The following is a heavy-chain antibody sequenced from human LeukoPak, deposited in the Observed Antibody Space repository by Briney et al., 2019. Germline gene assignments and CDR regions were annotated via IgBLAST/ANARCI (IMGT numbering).Heavy chain of an antibody. CDR3: ARDPRWLTPDCTSTSCYENYFDP. CDR2: IYHSGSA. D-gene: IGHD2-2*01. J-gene: IGHJ5*02. V-gene: IGHV4-38-2*02. Sequence: SETLSLTCGVSGYSISSGYQWAWIRQSPGQGLEWIGSIYHSGSAHYNPSLKSRVTISVETSKNQFSLNMYSVTAADTAVYYCARDPRWLTPDCTSTSCYENYFDPWGQGTLVTVSS. CDR1: GYSISSGYQ.